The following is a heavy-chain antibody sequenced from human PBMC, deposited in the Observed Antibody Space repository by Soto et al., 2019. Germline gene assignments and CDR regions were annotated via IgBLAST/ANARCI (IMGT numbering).Heavy chain of an antibody. Sequence: EMQLLESGGGLVQPGGSLRLFCAASGFTFSNYARTWVRQAPGEGLEWVSTITPTGVTYYGDTVKGRFTISRDNSKSTLVLQMNSLRAEDTAIYYCARTDKFNSQSSGWANRFDCWGQGTLVTVSS. J-gene: IGHJ4*02. CDR1: GFTFSNYA. CDR2: ITPTGVT. V-gene: IGHV3-23*01. CDR3: ARTDKFNSQSSGWANRFDC. D-gene: IGHD6-19*01.